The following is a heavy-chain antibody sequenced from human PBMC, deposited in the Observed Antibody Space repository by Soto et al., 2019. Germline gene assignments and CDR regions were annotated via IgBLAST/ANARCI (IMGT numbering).Heavy chain of an antibody. CDR3: ARDSSSGTSSYGIDV. D-gene: IGHD6-13*01. Sequence: KFQGRVTITRDTSASTAYMELSSLRSEDTAVYYCARDSSSGTSSYGIDVWGQGTTVTVS. J-gene: IGHJ6*02. V-gene: IGHV1-3*01.